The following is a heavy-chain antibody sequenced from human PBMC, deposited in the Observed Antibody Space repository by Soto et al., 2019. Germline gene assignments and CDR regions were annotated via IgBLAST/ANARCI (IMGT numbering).Heavy chain of an antibody. CDR2: ISSSGSSR. Sequence: ESGGGLVKPGGSLRLSCAASGFTFSTYSMNWVRQAPGKGLEWVSSISSSGSSRSYADSVKGRFTVSRDNAKNSLYLLMDRLRAEDSAVYYCARGRSINTNMDYWGQGTLVTVSS. J-gene: IGHJ4*02. V-gene: IGHV3-21*01. CDR1: GFTFSTYS. CDR3: ARGRSINTNMDY. D-gene: IGHD2-2*01.